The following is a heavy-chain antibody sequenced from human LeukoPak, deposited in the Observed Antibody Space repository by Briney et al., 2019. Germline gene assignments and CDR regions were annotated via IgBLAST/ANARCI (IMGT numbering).Heavy chain of an antibody. V-gene: IGHV4-59*01. CDR3: ARDLSSSWYRTGLDY. J-gene: IGHJ4*02. CDR1: GGPISSYY. Sequence: SETLSLTCTVSGGPISSYYWSWIRQPPGKGLEWIGYIYYSGSTSYAQKFQGRVTMTRDTSTSTVYMELSSLGSEDTAVYYCARDLSSSWYRTGLDYWGQGTLVTVSS. CDR2: IYYSGST. D-gene: IGHD6-13*01.